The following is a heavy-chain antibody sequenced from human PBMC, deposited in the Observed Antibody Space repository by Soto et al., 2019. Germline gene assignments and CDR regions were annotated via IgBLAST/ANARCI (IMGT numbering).Heavy chain of an antibody. D-gene: IGHD1-26*01. CDR2: IKSKNAGETT. V-gene: IGHV3-15*05. J-gene: IGHJ4*02. CDR3: ATGSPFSGSVFDH. Sequence: PGGSLRLSCAAPGFSFRTTWMAWVRQAPGKGLEWVGRIKSKNAGETTDYADPVKGRFTTSRDDSKDTVYLHMDSLETGDTAVYYCATGSPFSGSVFDHWGQGTLVTVSS. CDR1: GFSFRTTW.